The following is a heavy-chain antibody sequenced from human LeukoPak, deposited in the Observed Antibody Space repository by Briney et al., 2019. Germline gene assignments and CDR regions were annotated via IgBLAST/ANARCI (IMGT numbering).Heavy chain of an antibody. CDR1: GGSISSYY. J-gene: IGHJ3*02. CDR3: ARDRGYGDYAVKDAFYI. D-gene: IGHD4-17*01. V-gene: IGHV4-4*07. Sequence: PSETLSLTCTVSGGSISSYYWSWLRQPAGKGLEWVGRIYPSGSTNYNPSLKSRVTMSVDTSKNQFSLKLSSVTAADTAVYYCARDRGYGDYAVKDAFYIWGQGIMVTV. CDR2: IYPSGST.